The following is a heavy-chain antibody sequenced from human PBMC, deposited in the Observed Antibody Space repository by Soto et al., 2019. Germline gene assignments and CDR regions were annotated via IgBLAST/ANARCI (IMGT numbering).Heavy chain of an antibody. V-gene: IGHV4-31*03. Sequence: QVQLQEPGPGLVKPSQTLSLTCTVSGGSISSGGYYWTWIRQHPGKGLEWIGYNYYSGITYYNPSLKSRVTLSLDTSKNQFFLKLSSVTAADTAVYYCARGSSIAGLYYGMDVWGQGTTVTVSS. J-gene: IGHJ6*02. D-gene: IGHD6-6*01. CDR3: ARGSSIAGLYYGMDV. CDR1: GGSISSGGYY. CDR2: NYYSGIT.